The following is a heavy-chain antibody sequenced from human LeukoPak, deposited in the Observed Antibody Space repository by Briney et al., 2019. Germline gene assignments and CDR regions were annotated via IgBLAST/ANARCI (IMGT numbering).Heavy chain of an antibody. CDR3: AKRRISSSTEFDY. J-gene: IGHJ4*02. CDR2: ISSSGGST. D-gene: IGHD2-2*01. Sequence: GGSLTLSCAASGFTFSSYAMSWVRQAPGKGLEWVSAISSSGGSTYYADSVNGRFTISRDNSKNTLYLQMNSLRAEDTAVYYCAKRRISSSTEFDYWGQGTLLTVSS. CDR1: GFTFSSYA. V-gene: IGHV3-23*01.